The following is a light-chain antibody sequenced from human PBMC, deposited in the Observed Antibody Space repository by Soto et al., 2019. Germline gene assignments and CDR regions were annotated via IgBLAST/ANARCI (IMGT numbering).Light chain of an antibody. Sequence: DIQMTQSPSSLSASVGDRVTISCRASQGIRNYLAWYQQKPGKVPKLLVYAASTLQSGVPTRFSGSGSGTDFTLTISSLQPEDVATYFCQKYNRAPGTFGQGTKVDIK. CDR3: QKYNRAPGT. J-gene: IGKJ1*01. CDR1: QGIRNY. CDR2: AAS. V-gene: IGKV1-27*01.